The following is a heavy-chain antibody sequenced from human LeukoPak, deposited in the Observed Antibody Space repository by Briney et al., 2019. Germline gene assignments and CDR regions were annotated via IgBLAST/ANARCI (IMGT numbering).Heavy chain of an antibody. CDR3: ARGMAVAGXGNWFDP. J-gene: IGHJ5*02. Sequence: SETLSLTCAVYGGSFSGYYWSWIRQPPGKGLEWIGEINHGGSTNYNPSLNSRVTISVDTSKNQFSLKLTSVTAADTAVYCCARGMAVAGXGNWFDPWGXGTLXXVS. V-gene: IGHV4-34*01. CDR1: GGSFSGYY. CDR2: INHGGST. D-gene: IGHD6-19*01.